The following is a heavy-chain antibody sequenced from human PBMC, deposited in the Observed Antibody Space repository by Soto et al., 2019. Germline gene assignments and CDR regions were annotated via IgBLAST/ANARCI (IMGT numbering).Heavy chain of an antibody. V-gene: IGHV4-31*03. J-gene: IGHJ4*02. CDR3: ARGADHYDSSGYPYFDY. CDR2: IYYSGST. D-gene: IGHD3-22*01. Sequence: SETLSLTCTVSGGSISSGGYYWSWIRQHPGKGLEWIGYIYYSGSTYYNPSLKSRVTISVDTSKNQFSLKLSSVTAADTAVYYCARGADHYDSSGYPYFDYRGQGTLVTVSS. CDR1: GGSISSGGYY.